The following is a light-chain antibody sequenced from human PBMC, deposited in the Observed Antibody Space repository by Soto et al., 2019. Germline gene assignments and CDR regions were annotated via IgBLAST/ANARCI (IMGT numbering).Light chain of an antibody. J-gene: IGKJ4*01. Sequence: DIQMTQAPSSLSTSVGNRVTITCQASQDIGNYLNWYQQKPGKAPKLLIYDASNLETGVPSRFSGGGSGTDFTFTISSLQPEDIATYYCQHYYNLPLTFGGGTKVEIK. CDR3: QHYYNLPLT. V-gene: IGKV1-33*01. CDR1: QDIGNY. CDR2: DAS.